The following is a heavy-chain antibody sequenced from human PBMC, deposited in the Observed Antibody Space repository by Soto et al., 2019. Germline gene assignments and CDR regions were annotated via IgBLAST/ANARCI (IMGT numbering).Heavy chain of an antibody. V-gene: IGHV3-21*01. J-gene: IGHJ4*02. CDR2: IGSSSSYI. CDR1: GFTFNSYS. CDR3: ARAADILTGYPTAFDY. D-gene: IGHD3-9*01. Sequence: GGSLRLSCAASGFTFNSYSMNWIRQAPGKGLEWVSSIGSSSSYIYYADSVKGRFTISRDNAKKSLYLQMNSLRAEDTAVYFCARAADILTGYPTAFDYWGQGTLVTVSS.